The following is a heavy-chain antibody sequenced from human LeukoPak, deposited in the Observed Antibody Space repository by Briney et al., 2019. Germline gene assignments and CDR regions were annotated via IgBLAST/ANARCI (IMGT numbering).Heavy chain of an antibody. CDR2: ISSTGSAI. V-gene: IGHV3-48*03. D-gene: IGHD3-22*01. CDR3: AREGYYDGVKGYFDY. J-gene: IGHJ4*02. CDR1: GFTFRSYE. Sequence: GGSLRLSCAGFGFTFRSYEMNWVRQAPGKGLEWISYISSTGSAIYYADSVKGRFTISRDDSKNTLYLQLNSLRAEDTAVYSCAREGYYDGVKGYFDYWGQGTLVTVSS.